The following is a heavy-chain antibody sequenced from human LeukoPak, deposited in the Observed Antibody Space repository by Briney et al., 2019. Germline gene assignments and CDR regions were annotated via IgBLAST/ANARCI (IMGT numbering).Heavy chain of an antibody. CDR3: ARERYSSGLDAFDI. CDR2: ISYDGKYQ. J-gene: IGHJ3*02. D-gene: IGHD6-19*01. V-gene: IGHV3-30*04. CDR1: GFTFRDYA. Sequence: GRSLRLSCAASGFTFRDYAMHWVRQAPGKGLEWVALISYDGKYQFYADSVKGRFTISRDDSKNTLYVQMNSLRAEDTAVYYCARERYSSGLDAFDIWGQGTMVTVSS.